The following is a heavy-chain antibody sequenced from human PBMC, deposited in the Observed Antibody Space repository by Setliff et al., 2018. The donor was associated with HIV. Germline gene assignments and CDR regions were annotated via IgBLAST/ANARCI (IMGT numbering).Heavy chain of an antibody. Sequence: ASVKVSCKASGYTFTNHLLYWVRQAPGQRLEWMGWISAYNGNTNYAQKLQGRVTMTTDTSTSTAYMELRSLRSDDTAVYYCATDKGTTLSSYYYYYMDVWGKGTTVTVSS. CDR2: ISAYNGNT. J-gene: IGHJ6*03. CDR3: ATDKGTTLSSYYYYYMDV. D-gene: IGHD4-4*01. CDR1: GYTFTNHL. V-gene: IGHV1-18*01.